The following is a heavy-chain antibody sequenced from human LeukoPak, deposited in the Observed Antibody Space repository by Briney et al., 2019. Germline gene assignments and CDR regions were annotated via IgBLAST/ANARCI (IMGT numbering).Heavy chain of an antibody. D-gene: IGHD3-10*01. CDR3: ARQRIYGSGSYSFDY. CDR2: IYYSGST. V-gene: IGHV4-59*08. Sequence: SETLSLTCSVSGGSISSYYWSWIRQPPGKGLEWIGYIYYSGSTNYNPSLKSRVTISVDTSKNQFSLKLSSVTAADTAVYYCARQRIYGSGSYSFDYWGQGTLVTVSS. J-gene: IGHJ4*02. CDR1: GGSISSYY.